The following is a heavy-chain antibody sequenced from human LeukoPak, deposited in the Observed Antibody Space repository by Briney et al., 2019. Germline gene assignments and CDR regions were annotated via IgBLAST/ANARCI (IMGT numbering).Heavy chain of an antibody. D-gene: IGHD4-17*01. CDR2: ISGSGDST. J-gene: IGHJ4*02. CDR1: GFTFSSYA. Sequence: GGSLRLSCAASGFTFSSYAMSWVRQAPGKGLEWVSTISGSGDSTYSADSVKGRFTTSRDNSKNTLYLQMNSLRAEDTAVYYCARAYGDYGPFDYWGQGTLVTVSS. V-gene: IGHV3-23*01. CDR3: ARAYGDYGPFDY.